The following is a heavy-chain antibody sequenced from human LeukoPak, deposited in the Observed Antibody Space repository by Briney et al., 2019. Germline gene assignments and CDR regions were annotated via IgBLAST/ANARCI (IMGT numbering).Heavy chain of an antibody. Sequence: GGSLRLSCAASGFTFSSYAMHWVRQAPGKGLEWVAVISYDGSNKYYADSVKGRFTISRDNSKNTLYLQMNSLRAEDTAVYYCAKEPHDSPGYADYWGQGTLVTVSS. CDR3: AKEPHDSPGYADY. D-gene: IGHD3-22*01. J-gene: IGHJ4*02. CDR2: ISYDGSNK. CDR1: GFTFSSYA. V-gene: IGHV3-30-3*01.